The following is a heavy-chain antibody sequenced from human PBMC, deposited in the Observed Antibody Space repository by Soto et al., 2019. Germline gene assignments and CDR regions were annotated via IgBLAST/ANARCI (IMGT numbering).Heavy chain of an antibody. D-gene: IGHD3-3*01. CDR3: ARRMTWSLWCFDL. CDR1: GYTFKDYD. V-gene: IGHV1-8*01. CDR2: MNPNSGNT. Sequence: QVQLLQSGAEVKKPGTSVRVSCRASGYTFKDYDINWVRRAPGQGREWMGWMNPNSGNTAYARKFHDRITMTRSVSARTAFMELSSLTPEDTAVYYCARRMTWSLWCFDLWGSGTQVTVSS. J-gene: IGHJ2*01.